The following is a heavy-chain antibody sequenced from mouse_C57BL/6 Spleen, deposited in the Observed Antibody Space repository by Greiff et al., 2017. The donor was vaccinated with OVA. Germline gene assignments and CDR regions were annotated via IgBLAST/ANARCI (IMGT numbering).Heavy chain of an antibody. D-gene: IGHD5-5*01. Sequence: QVQLQQSGAELAKPGASVKLSCKASGYTFTSYWMHWVKQRPGQGLEWIGNINPSSGYTKYNEKFKGKATLTADKSSSTVYMQLSSLTDEDSAVYDCASTWFDYWGQGTTVTVSA. CDR2: INPSSGYT. J-gene: IGHJ2*01. CDR3: ASTWFDY. V-gene: IGHV1-7*01. CDR1: GYTFTSYW.